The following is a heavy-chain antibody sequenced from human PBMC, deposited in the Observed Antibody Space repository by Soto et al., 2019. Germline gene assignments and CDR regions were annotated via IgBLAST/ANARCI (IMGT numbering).Heavy chain of an antibody. V-gene: IGHV1-8*01. CDR1: GYTFTSYD. Sequence: ASVKVSCKASGYTFTSYDINWVRQATGQWLEWMGWMNPNSGNTGYAQKFQGRVTMTRNTSISTAYMELSSLRSEDTAVYYCASSTCSSTSCYTSAFDIWGQGTMVTVSS. J-gene: IGHJ3*02. CDR2: MNPNSGNT. D-gene: IGHD2-2*02. CDR3: ASSTCSSTSCYTSAFDI.